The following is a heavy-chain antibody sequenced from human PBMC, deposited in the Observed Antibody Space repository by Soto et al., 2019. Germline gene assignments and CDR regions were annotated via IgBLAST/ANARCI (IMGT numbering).Heavy chain of an antibody. CDR2: ISSNGGST. J-gene: IGHJ3*02. V-gene: IGHV3-64*01. CDR3: ARDTKPAFYGWGSYLAEHAFDI. Sequence: PGGSLRLSCAASGFTFSSYAMHWVRQAPGKGLEYVSAISSNGGSTYYANSVKGRFTISRDNSKNTLYLQMGSLRAEDMAVYYCARDTKPAFYGWGSYLAEHAFDIWGKGKMVTVSS. D-gene: IGHD3-10*01. CDR1: GFTFSSYA.